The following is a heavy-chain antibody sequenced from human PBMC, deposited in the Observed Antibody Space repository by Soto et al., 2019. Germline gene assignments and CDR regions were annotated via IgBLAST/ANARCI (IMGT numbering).Heavy chain of an antibody. J-gene: IGHJ5*02. CDR3: VRIRYQLPSSVLWLDP. CDR1: GGFLSESY. Sequence: SETLSLTCAVYGGFLSESYWTWIRQPPGKGLEWIGEINHVGGTNYNPSLKRRVTMSVDTSQNQFSLRLISVTAADTAMYFCVRIRYQLPSSVLWLDPWGQGTPVTVSS. CDR2: INHVGGT. D-gene: IGHD3-16*01. V-gene: IGHV4-34*01.